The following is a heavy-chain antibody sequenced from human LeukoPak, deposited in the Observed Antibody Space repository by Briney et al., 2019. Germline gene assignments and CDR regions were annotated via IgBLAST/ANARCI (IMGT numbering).Heavy chain of an antibody. CDR3: ARGGGGVSGPSDPYWYFDL. CDR2: INPSGGST. J-gene: IGHJ2*01. CDR1: GYTFTSYY. D-gene: IGHD3-16*01. Sequence: EASVKVSCKASGYTFTSYYMHWVRQAPGQGLEWMGIINPSGGSTSYAQKFQGRVTMTRDTSTSTVYMELSSLRSEDTAVYYCARGGGGVSGPSDPYWYFDLWGRGTLVTVSS. V-gene: IGHV1-46*01.